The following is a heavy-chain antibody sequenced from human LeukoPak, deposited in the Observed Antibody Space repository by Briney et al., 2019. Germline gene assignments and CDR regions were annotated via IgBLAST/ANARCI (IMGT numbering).Heavy chain of an antibody. CDR2: ISWNSGSI. CDR3: AKGHTYGLGESYLDF. V-gene: IGHV3-9*01. D-gene: IGHD5-18*01. CDR1: GYTFDDYA. J-gene: IGHJ4*02. Sequence: GGSLRLSCEASGYTFDDYALHWVRQAPGKGLEWVSGISWNSGSIGYADSVKGRFSISRDNGKNSLYLQMDSLTTEDTALYYCAKGHTYGLGESYLDFWGQGTLVSVSS.